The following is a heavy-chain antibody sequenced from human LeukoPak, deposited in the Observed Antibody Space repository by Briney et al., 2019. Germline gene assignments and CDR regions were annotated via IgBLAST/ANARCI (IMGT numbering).Heavy chain of an antibody. D-gene: IGHD3-22*01. CDR2: IIPIFGTA. Sequence: SVKVSCKASGGTFSSYAISWVRQAPGQGLEWMGGIIPIFGTANYAQKFQGRVTITTDESTSTAYMELSRLRSDDTAVYYCARGWGYYFPGRPPDYWGQGTLVTVSS. CDR1: GGTFSSYA. V-gene: IGHV1-69*05. J-gene: IGHJ4*02. CDR3: ARGWGYYFPGRPPDY.